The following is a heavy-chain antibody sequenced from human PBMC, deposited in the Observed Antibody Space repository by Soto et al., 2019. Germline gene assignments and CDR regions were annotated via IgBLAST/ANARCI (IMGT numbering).Heavy chain of an antibody. Sequence: QVQLVESGGGVVQPGRSLRLSCAASGFTFSTFGMHWVRQAPGKGLEWVAIITYDGSKKYYADSVKGRFTISRDNSTNTLSLQMNGLRPADTAGCYCAKARRRFTSLRGHAFDIWGQGTMVTVSS. J-gene: IGHJ3*02. CDR2: ITYDGSKK. CDR1: GFTFSTFG. D-gene: IGHD4-17*01. V-gene: IGHV3-30*18. CDR3: AKARRRFTSLRGHAFDI.